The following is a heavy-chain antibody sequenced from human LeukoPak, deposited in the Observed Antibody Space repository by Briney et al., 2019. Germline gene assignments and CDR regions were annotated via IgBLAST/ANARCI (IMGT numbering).Heavy chain of an antibody. CDR1: GFTFSDYY. CDR2: TSGSGGST. V-gene: IGHV3-23*01. D-gene: IGHD6-19*01. CDR3: ARDPTSSGWWGRYYYGMDV. J-gene: IGHJ6*02. Sequence: PGGSLRLSCAASGFTFSDYYMSWIRQAPGKGLEWVSTTSGSGGSTYYADSVKGRFTISRDNSNNTLYLQLDSLKAEDTAVYYCARDPTSSGWWGRYYYGMDVWGQGTTVTVSS.